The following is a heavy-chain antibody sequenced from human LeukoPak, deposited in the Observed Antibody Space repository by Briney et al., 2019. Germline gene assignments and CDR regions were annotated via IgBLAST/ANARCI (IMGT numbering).Heavy chain of an antibody. Sequence: GGSLRLSCVVSGISLSNYGMTWVRQAPGEGLEWVSYISEGGGSTTYAASVKGRFTISRDTSLNTLYLQMNNLRAEDTAVYFCAKRGVVIRGILVIGYHQEAYHYDFWGQGVLVTVSS. V-gene: IGHV3-23*01. J-gene: IGHJ4*02. CDR3: AKRGVVIRGILVIGYHQEAYHYDF. CDR1: GISLSNYG. D-gene: IGHD3-10*01. CDR2: ISEGGGST.